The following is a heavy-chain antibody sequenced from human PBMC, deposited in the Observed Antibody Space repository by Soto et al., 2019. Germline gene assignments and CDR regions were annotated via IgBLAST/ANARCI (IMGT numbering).Heavy chain of an antibody. D-gene: IGHD6-19*01. CDR1: GFTFSSYG. J-gene: IGHJ4*02. CDR2: IWYDGSNK. Sequence: QVQLVESGGGVVQPGRSLRLSCAASGFTFSSYGMHWVRQAPGKGLEWVAVIWYDGSNKYYADSVKGRFTISRDNSKNTLYLQMNSLRAEDTAVYYCARETRFYTSSSGWYEGFDYWGQGTLVTVSS. CDR3: ARETRFYTSSSGWYEGFDY. V-gene: IGHV3-33*01.